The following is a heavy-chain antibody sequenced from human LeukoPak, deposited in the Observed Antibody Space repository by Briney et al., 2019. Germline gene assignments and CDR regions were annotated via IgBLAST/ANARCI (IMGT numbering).Heavy chain of an antibody. V-gene: IGHV4-38-2*02. CDR2: IYHSGST. J-gene: IGHJ4*02. Sequence: SETLSLTCTVSGYSISSGYYWGWIRQPPEKGLEWIGSIYHSGSTYYNPSLKSRVTISVDTSKNQFSLKLSSVTAADTAVYYCARDLPSGSYLYYFDYWGQGTLVTVSS. D-gene: IGHD1-26*01. CDR1: GYSISSGYY. CDR3: ARDLPSGSYLYYFDY.